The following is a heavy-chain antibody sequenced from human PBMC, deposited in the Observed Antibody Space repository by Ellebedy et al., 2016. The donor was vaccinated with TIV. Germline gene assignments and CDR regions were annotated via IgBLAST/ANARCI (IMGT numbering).Heavy chain of an antibody. CDR2: IRNYTKGYTT. CDR3: ARRGCNDTSCFDY. Sequence: GESLKISCAASGFTFKNYYMDWVRQAPGKGLEWLGHIRNYTKGYTTDYAASAEGRFTISRDDSKNTVYLQMNGLKTEDTAVYFCARRGCNDTSCFDYWGQGTLVTVSS. D-gene: IGHD2-2*01. CDR1: GFTFKNYY. J-gene: IGHJ4*02. V-gene: IGHV3-72*01.